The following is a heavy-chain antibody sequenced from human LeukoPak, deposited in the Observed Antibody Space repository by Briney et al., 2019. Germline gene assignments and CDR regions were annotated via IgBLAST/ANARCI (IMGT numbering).Heavy chain of an antibody. CDR1: GFIMSSSH. CDR3: ARDPAYGAIDY. Sequence: PGGSLRLSCVASGFIMSSSHMTWVRQAPGKGLEWVAMIKPDGSEKFYVDSMEGRFTISRDNTKNSLYLQMNSLRAEDTAVYYCARDPAYGAIDYWGQGTLVSVSS. V-gene: IGHV3-7*01. J-gene: IGHJ4*02. D-gene: IGHD4/OR15-4a*01. CDR2: IKPDGSEK.